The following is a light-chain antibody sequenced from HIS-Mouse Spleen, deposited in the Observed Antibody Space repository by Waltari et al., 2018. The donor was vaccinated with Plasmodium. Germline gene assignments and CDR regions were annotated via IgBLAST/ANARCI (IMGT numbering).Light chain of an antibody. Sequence: EIVMTQSTATLSVSPGERATLSCRASQSVSSHLAGYQQKPGQAPRRLIYGASTRATGMPARVSGSESETEFTRTTSSMQSEDCAVYGGQQYNNWPTFGQGTRLAMK. CDR2: GAS. J-gene: IGKJ5*01. CDR1: QSVSSH. CDR3: QQYNNWPT. V-gene: IGKV3-15*01.